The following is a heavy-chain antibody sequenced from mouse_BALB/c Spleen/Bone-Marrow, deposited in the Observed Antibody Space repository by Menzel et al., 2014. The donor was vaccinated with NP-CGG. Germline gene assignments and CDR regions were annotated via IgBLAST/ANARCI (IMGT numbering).Heavy chain of an antibody. V-gene: IGHV14-3*02. CDR1: GFNIKDTY. CDR3: ANYYYGSSLFAY. D-gene: IGHD1-1*01. J-gene: IGHJ3*01. CDR2: IDPANGNT. Sequence: EVQLQQSGAELVKPGASVKLSCTASGFNIKDTYMHWVKQMPEQGLEWIGRIDPANGNTKYDPKFQGKATITADASSSTAYLQLSSLTSEDTAVYYCANYYYGSSLFAYWGQGTLVTVSA.